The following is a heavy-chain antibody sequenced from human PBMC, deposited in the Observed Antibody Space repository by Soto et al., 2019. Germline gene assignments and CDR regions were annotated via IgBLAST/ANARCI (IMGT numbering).Heavy chain of an antibody. V-gene: IGHV5-51*01. CDR1: GYRFSSSW. CDR2: VYPSDSDV. D-gene: IGHD3-16*01. Sequence: PGESLKISCQGTGYRFSSSWIGWVRQKTGKGLECLGNVYPSDSDVRYSPAFEGQVTISADNSINTAYLQLLNLNASDTAIYYCTKGATSPFDSCGQGTRVTVSS. CDR3: TKGATSPFDS. J-gene: IGHJ4*02.